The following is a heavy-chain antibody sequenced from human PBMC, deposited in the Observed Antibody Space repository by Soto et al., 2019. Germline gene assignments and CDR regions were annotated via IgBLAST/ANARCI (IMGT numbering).Heavy chain of an antibody. CDR1: GFTFSSYA. CDR2: ISYDGSNK. D-gene: IGHD3-10*01. J-gene: IGHJ6*02. CDR3: ARVRTMVRGVGMDV. Sequence: QVQLVESGGGVVQPGRSLRLSCAASGFTFSSYAMHWVRQAPGKGLEWVAVISYDGSNKYYADSVKGRFTISRDNSKNTLYLQMNRLRAEDTAVYYCARVRTMVRGVGMDVWGQGTTVTVSS. V-gene: IGHV3-30-3*01.